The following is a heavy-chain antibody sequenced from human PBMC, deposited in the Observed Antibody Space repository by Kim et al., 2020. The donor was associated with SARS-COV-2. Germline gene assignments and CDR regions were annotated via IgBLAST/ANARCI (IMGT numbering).Heavy chain of an antibody. CDR1: GYTFTSYD. CDR3: ASGYSSSWAYYYYGMDV. D-gene: IGHD6-13*01. CDR2: MNPNSGNT. Sequence: ASVKVSCKASGYTFTSYDINWVRQATGQGLEWMGWMNPNSGNTGYAQKFQGRVTMTRNTSISTAYMELSSLRSEDTAVYYCASGYSSSWAYYYYGMDVWGQGTTVTVSS. J-gene: IGHJ6*02. V-gene: IGHV1-8*01.